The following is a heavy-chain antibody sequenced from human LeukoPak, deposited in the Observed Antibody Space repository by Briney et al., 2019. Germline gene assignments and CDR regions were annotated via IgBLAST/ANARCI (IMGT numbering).Heavy chain of an antibody. Sequence: PSETLSLTCTVSGGSVSSYYWSWLRQPPGKGLEWFGYIYYSGSTNYNPSLRSRVTISVDTSKNQFSLKLSSVTAADTAVYYCARAVGYDILTGYYDWFDPWGQGTLVTVSS. J-gene: IGHJ5*02. CDR1: GGSVSSYY. D-gene: IGHD3-9*01. V-gene: IGHV4-59*02. CDR2: IYYSGST. CDR3: ARAVGYDILTGYYDWFDP.